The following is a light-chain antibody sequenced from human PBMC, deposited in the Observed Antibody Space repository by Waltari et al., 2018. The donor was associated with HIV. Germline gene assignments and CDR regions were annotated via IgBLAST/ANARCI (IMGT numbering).Light chain of an antibody. CDR2: DDV. Sequence: SYVLTQAPSVSVAPGQTATISCGSIGRNSVQWYRQKPGRAPLLVVLDDVDRSSTIPARFSGARSGGRATLTISGVEAGDEADYYCQVWDRGYKEAVFGGGT. CDR1: SIGRNS. J-gene: IGLJ2*01. CDR3: QVWDRGYKEAV. V-gene: IGLV3-21*02.